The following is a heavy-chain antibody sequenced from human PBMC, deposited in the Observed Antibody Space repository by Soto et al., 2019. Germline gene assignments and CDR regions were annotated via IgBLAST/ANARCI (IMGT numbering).Heavy chain of an antibody. V-gene: IGHV3-30*18. D-gene: IGHD2-15*01. CDR1: GFTFSSYG. CDR3: AKSRGGGSIDY. J-gene: IGHJ4*02. CDR2: ISYDGSNK. Sequence: QVQLVESGGGVVQPGRSLRLSCAASGFTFSSYGMHWVRQAPGKGLEWVAVISYDGSNKYYADSVKGRFTISRDNSKNTLYLQMNSLRAEDTAVYYCAKSRGGGSIDYWGQGTLVTVSS.